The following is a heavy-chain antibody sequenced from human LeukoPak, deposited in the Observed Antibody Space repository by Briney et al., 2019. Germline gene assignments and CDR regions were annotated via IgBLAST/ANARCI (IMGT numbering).Heavy chain of an antibody. CDR1: GGSFSGYY. CDR2: INHSGGT. J-gene: IGHJ3*02. CDR3: ARVTLAFDI. Sequence: SETLSLTCAVYGGSFSGYYWSWIRQPPGKGLEWIGEINHSGGTYYNPSLKSRVTISEDTSKNQFSLKLKSVTAADTAVYYCARVTLAFDIWGQGTMVTVSS. V-gene: IGHV4-34*01.